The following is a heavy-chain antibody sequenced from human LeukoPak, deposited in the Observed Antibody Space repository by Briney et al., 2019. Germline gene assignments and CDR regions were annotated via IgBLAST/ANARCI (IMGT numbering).Heavy chain of an antibody. V-gene: IGHV3-7*01. D-gene: IGHD6-13*01. CDR1: GFTFSTYW. CDR3: GGSGYEAAVDS. J-gene: IGHJ4*02. CDR2: IEPAGSDT. Sequence: GGSLRLSCAASGFTFSTYWMTWVRLAPGKGLEWVANIEPAGSDTYYVDPVKGRFTISRDNAKNLLYLQMNNLRAEDTAVYSCGGSGYEAAVDSWGQGTLVTVSS.